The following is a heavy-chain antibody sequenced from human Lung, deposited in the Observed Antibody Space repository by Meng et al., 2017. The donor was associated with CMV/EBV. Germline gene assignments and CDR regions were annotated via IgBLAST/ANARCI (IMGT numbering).Heavy chain of an antibody. J-gene: IGHJ4*02. V-gene: IGHV5-51*01. CDR3: VRREYFDTEGGN. CDR2: IYPGESDA. D-gene: IGHD3-22*01. CDR1: GNRFSNSW. Sequence: GGSLRLXCQVSGNRFSNSWIGWVRQIPGKGLDWMAIIYPGESDAVHNPSFQGRVTISADKSISTAYLQWSSLRASDTAMYYCVRREYFDTEGGNWGQGTMVTVSS.